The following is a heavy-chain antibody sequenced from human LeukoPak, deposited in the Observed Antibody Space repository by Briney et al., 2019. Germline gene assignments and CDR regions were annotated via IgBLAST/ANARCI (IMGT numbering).Heavy chain of an antibody. CDR3: ARGYGGNVVDWFDP. J-gene: IGHJ5*02. V-gene: IGHV4-34*01. Sequence: SETLSLTCAVYGGSFSGYYWSWIRQPPGKGLEWIGEINHSGSTNYNPSLKSRVTISVDTSKNQFSLKLSSVTAADTAVYYCARGYGGNVVDWFDPWGQGTLVTVSS. D-gene: IGHD4-23*01. CDR1: GGSFSGYY. CDR2: INHSGST.